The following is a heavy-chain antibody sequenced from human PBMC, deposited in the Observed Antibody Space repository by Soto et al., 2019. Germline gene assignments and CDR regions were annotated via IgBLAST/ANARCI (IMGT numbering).Heavy chain of an antibody. CDR2: INAGNGNT. D-gene: IGHD3-22*01. CDR3: ARAEYYYDSSGWPPFDY. CDR1: GYTFTSYA. J-gene: IGHJ4*02. V-gene: IGHV1-3*01. Sequence: GASVKVSCKASGYTFTSYAMHWVRQAPGQRLEWMGWINAGNGNTKYSQKFQGRVTITRDTSASTAYMELSSLRSEDTAVYYCARAEYYYDSSGWPPFDYWGQGTLVTV.